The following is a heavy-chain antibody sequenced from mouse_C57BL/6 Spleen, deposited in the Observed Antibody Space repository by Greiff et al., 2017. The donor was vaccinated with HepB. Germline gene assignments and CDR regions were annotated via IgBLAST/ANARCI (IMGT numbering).Heavy chain of an antibody. D-gene: IGHD2-2*01. V-gene: IGHV1-81*01. CDR3: ARGGDGYDEFDY. CDR1: GYTFTSYG. Sequence: VQLQQSGAELARPGASVKLSCTASGYTFTSYGISWVKQRTGQGLEWIGEIYPRSGNTYYNEKFKGKATLTADKSSSTAYMELRSLTSEDSAVYFCARGGDGYDEFDYWGQGTTLTVSS. CDR2: IYPRSGNT. J-gene: IGHJ2*01.